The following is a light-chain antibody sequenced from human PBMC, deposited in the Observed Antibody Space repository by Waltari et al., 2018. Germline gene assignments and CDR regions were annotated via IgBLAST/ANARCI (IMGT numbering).Light chain of an antibody. CDR3: SSYTNTFVV. CDR2: EVN. CDR1: SSDICGYNY. J-gene: IGLJ2*01. Sequence: QSALAQPASVSGSPGQSIAISRTGTSSDICGYNYVSWYQQYPDKAPTLLIYEVNNRPPGVSTRFSGSKSGNSASLTISEIQAEDEADYYCSSYTNTFVVFGGGTKLTVL. V-gene: IGLV2-14*03.